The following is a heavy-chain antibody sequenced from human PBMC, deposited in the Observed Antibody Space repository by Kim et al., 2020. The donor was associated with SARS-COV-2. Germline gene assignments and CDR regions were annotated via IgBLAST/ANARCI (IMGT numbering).Heavy chain of an antibody. Sequence: NCNPSLEGRVTISVATSKQQFSRKLCLVTAADTAVYYCARRVIEGDYVDYWGQGTLVTVSS. V-gene: IGHV4-61*07. D-gene: IGHD3-16*01. CDR3: ARRVIEGDYVDY. J-gene: IGHJ4*02.